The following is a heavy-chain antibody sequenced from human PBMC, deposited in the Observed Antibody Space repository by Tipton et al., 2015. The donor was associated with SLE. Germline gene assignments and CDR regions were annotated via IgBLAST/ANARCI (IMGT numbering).Heavy chain of an antibody. J-gene: IGHJ6*03. CDR2: INPNSGGT. CDR3: ARDPSRIAAARTHYMDV. D-gene: IGHD6-13*01. CDR1: GYTFTGYY. V-gene: IGHV1-2*02. Sequence: QSGAEVKKPGASVKVSCKASGYTFTGYYMHWVRQAPGQGLEWMGWINPNSGGTNYAQKFQGRVTMTRDTSISTAYMELSRLRSDDTAVYYCARDPSRIAAARTHYMDVWGKGTTVTVSS.